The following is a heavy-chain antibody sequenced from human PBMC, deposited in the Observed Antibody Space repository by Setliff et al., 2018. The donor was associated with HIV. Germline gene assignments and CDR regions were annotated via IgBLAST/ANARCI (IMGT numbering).Heavy chain of an antibody. CDR1: GYTFTAYY. CDR2: IHPNTGST. J-gene: IGHJ3*01. V-gene: IGHV1-2*06. CDR3: AKQGYADSLYAFDV. D-gene: IGHD3-16*01. Sequence: ASVKVSCKTSGYTFTAYYIYWVRQAPGHGLELMGRIHPNTGSTNYLQKFQGRVSITRDTSMSTVYMTLTGLTSDDTAVYYCAKQGYADSLYAFDVWGQGTIGHRLL.